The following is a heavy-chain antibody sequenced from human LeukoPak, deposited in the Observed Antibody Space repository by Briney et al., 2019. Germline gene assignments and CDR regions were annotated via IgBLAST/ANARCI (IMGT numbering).Heavy chain of an antibody. CDR3: ARVRDNSCDF. CDR2: IRGDTADS. J-gene: IGHJ4*02. Sequence: ASVKVSCKASGYTLSDFYMHWVRQAPGHGLEWMGWIRGDTADSGAAQKFQGRVTMTRDTSTDTAYMELTGLRFDDTAIYYCARVRDNSCDFWGQGTLVTDSS. CDR1: GYTLSDFY. D-gene: IGHD2-2*01. V-gene: IGHV1-2*02.